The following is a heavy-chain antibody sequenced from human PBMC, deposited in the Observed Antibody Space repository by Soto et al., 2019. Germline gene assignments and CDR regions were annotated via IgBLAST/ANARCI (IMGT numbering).Heavy chain of an antibody. D-gene: IGHD5-12*01. Sequence: ASVKVSCKASGYTFTDYGILWLRQAPGQGLEWVGWISIYYGNTDYSQKLQGRVTMTRDISTSTAYMELTSLRSDDTAVYYCAILPSEIYEYDFWGQGTPVTVSS. V-gene: IGHV1-18*01. CDR2: ISIYYGNT. J-gene: IGHJ4*02. CDR3: AILPSEIYEYDF. CDR1: GYTFTDYG.